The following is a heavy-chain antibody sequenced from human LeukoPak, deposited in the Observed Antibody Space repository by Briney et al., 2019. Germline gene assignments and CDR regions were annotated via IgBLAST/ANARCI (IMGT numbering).Heavy chain of an antibody. V-gene: IGHV3-53*01. CDR3: ARVGIFGVVKTFDY. J-gene: IGHJ4*02. CDR1: GFIVSSNY. D-gene: IGHD3-3*02. Sequence: GGSLRLSCAASGFIVSSNYMGWVRQAPGKGLEWVSVIYSGGITYYADSVRGRFTISRDNSKNTLYLQMNSLRAEDTAVYYCARVGIFGVVKTFDYWGQGTLVTVSS. CDR2: IYSGGIT.